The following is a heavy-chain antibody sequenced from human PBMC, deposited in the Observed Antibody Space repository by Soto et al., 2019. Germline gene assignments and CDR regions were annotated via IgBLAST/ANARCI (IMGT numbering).Heavy chain of an antibody. J-gene: IGHJ1*01. CDR1: GFTFSNAW. CDR3: LTDPYYDTSGLYFVEDFHY. V-gene: IGHV3-15*01. CDR2: IIGKMDGGTT. Sequence: EVQLVESGGGLVNPGGSLRLSCAASGFTFSNAWMSWVRQAPGKGLEWVARIIGKMDGGTTNYPAPAKGRFTVSRADSRNMLYLKMNSLSTEDTAVYYCLTDPYYDTSGLYFVEDFHYWGQGTLVTVSS. D-gene: IGHD3-22*01.